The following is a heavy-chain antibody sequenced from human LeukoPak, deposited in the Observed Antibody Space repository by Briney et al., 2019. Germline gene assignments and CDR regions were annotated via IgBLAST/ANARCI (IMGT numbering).Heavy chain of an antibody. Sequence: SETLSLTCTVSGGSISSYYWSWIRQPAGKGLEWIGRIYTSGSTNYNPSLKSRVTMSVDTSKNQLSLKLSSVTAADTAVYYCARDGYSSSWYSWFDPWGQGTLVTVSS. J-gene: IGHJ5*02. CDR2: IYTSGST. CDR3: ARDGYSSSWYSWFDP. V-gene: IGHV4-4*07. D-gene: IGHD6-13*01. CDR1: GGSISSYY.